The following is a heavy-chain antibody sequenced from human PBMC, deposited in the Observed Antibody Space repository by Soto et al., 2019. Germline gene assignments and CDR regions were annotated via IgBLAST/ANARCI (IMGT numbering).Heavy chain of an antibody. J-gene: IGHJ3*02. CDR2: MNPNSGNT. V-gene: IGHV1-8*01. CDR1: GYTFTSYD. D-gene: IGHD2-21*01. CDR3: ARGHRHIVVVNAPRGAFDI. Sequence: RASVKVSCKASGYTFTSYDINWVRQATGQGLEWMGWMNPNSGNTGYAQKFQGRVTMTRNTSISTAYMELSSLRSEDTAVYYCARGHRHIVVVNAPRGAFDIWGQGTMVTVSS.